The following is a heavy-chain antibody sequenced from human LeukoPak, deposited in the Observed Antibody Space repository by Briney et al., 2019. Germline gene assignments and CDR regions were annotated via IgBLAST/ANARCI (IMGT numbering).Heavy chain of an antibody. CDR2: IYSGGST. Sequence: PGGSLRLSCAASGFTLSSNYMSWVRQAPGKGLEWVSVIYSGGSTYYADSVKGRFTISKDNSKNTLYLQMNSLRAEDTAVYYCASLGDYYDSSGYYYWGQGTLVTVSS. V-gene: IGHV3-53*01. CDR1: GFTLSSNY. D-gene: IGHD3-22*01. CDR3: ASLGDYYDSSGYYY. J-gene: IGHJ4*02.